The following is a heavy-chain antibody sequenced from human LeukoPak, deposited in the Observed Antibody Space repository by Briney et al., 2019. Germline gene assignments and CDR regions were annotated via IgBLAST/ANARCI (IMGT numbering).Heavy chain of an antibody. CDR2: ISNSETT. D-gene: IGHD3-10*01. V-gene: IGHV4-59*04. CDR3: GTYGSGSYYDY. CDR1: GGSVTSYY. J-gene: IGHJ4*02. Sequence: SETLSLTCSVSGGSVTSYYWNWVRQTPGKGLEWIGYISNSETTDYGPSFKSRVTMSLDTSKNQFSLKLSSVTAADTAVYYCGTYGSGSYYDYWGQGTPVTVSS.